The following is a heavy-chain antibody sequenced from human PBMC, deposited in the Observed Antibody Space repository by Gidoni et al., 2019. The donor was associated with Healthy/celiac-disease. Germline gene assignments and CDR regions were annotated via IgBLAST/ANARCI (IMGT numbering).Heavy chain of an antibody. CDR1: GFTFSDYY. Sequence: QVQLVEPGGGLVKPGGSLRLSCAASGFTFSDYYMSWIRQAPGKGLEWVSYISSSSSYTNYADSVKGRFTISRDNAKNSLYLQMSSLRAEDTAVYYCARDTSYYDFWSGYYPLDYWGQGTLVTVSS. D-gene: IGHD3-3*01. CDR2: ISSSSSYT. V-gene: IGHV3-11*06. CDR3: ARDTSYYDFWSGYYPLDY. J-gene: IGHJ4*02.